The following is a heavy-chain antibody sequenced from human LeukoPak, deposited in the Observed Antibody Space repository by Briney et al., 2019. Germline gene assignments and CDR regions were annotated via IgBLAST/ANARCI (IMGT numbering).Heavy chain of an antibody. V-gene: IGHV4-4*07. CDR1: GGSISSYY. Sequence: PSETLSLTCTVSGGSISSYYWSWIRQPAGKGLEWIGRIYTSGSTNYNPSVKSRVTMSVDTSKNQFSLKLSSVTAADTAVYYCARDSLNYGDYVDYYYGMDVWGQGTTVTVSS. J-gene: IGHJ6*02. D-gene: IGHD4-17*01. CDR3: ARDSLNYGDYVDYYYGMDV. CDR2: IYTSGST.